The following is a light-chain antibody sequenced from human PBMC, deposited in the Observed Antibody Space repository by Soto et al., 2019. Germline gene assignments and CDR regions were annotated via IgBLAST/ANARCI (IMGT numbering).Light chain of an antibody. V-gene: IGKV1-39*01. J-gene: IGKJ1*01. CDR3: QQSYRXXWT. Sequence: DIQMTQSPSSLSASVGDRVTITCRASQTIDGYLNWYQHKPGRAPKLLIYAASSLQIGVPSRFSGDGSGTDFTLTISXLXXEDFATYYCQQSYRXXWTFGQGTKVEI. CDR1: QTIDGY. CDR2: AAS.